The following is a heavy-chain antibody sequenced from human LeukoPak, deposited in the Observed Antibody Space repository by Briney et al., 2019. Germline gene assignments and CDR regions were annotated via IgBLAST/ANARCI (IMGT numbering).Heavy chain of an antibody. V-gene: IGHV3-11*06. CDR1: GFTFSDYY. D-gene: IGHD2-15*01. CDR3: ARDRGVVAARRLDY. CDR2: ISSSSSYT. J-gene: IGHJ4*02. Sequence: KSGGSLTLSCAASGFTFSDYYMSWIRQAPGKGLEWVSYISSSSSYTNYADSVKGRFTISRDNAKNSLYLQMNSLRAEDTAVYYCARDRGVVAARRLDYWGQGTLVTVSS.